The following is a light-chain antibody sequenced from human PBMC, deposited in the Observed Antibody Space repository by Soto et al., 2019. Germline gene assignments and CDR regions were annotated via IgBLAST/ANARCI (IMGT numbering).Light chain of an antibody. CDR1: HSLGSN. V-gene: IGKV3-20*01. CDR2: GAS. CDR3: QQHDILPIT. J-gene: IGKJ5*01. Sequence: EIVMTQSPATLSVSPGERATLSCRASHSLGSNLAWYQHKPGQAPRLLISGASRRATGIPDRFSGAGSGTDFTLTISRLEPEDFALYYCQQHDILPITFGQGTRLEIK.